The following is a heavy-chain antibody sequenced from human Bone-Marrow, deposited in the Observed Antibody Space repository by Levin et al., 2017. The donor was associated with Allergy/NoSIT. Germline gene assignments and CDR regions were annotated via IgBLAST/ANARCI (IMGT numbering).Heavy chain of an antibody. V-gene: IGHV4-34*01. CDR3: ARGGEVPSQYYFDY. J-gene: IGHJ4*02. D-gene: IGHD1-1*01. CDR1: GESFSGYF. Sequence: GSLRLSCAVSGESFSGYFWTWIRQSPGQGLEWLGQINFNGITTYNPSLERRVVLSVDPTKRQFSLKLNYLTAADTAVYFCARGGEVPSQYYFDYWGQGTPVTVFS. CDR2: INFNGIT.